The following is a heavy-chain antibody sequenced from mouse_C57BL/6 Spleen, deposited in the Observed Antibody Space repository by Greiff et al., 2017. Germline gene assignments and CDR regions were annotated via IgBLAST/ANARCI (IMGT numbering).Heavy chain of an antibody. D-gene: IGHD1-1*01. Sequence: QVQLQQSGTELVKPGASVKLSCKASGYTFTSYWMHWVKQRPGQGLEWIGNINPSNGGTNYNEKFKRKATLTVDKSSSTAYMQLSSLTSEDSAVYYCARRTFYGMDYFDYWGQGTTLTVSS. CDR2: INPSNGGT. J-gene: IGHJ2*01. CDR1: GYTFTSYW. CDR3: ARRTFYGMDYFDY. V-gene: IGHV1-53*01.